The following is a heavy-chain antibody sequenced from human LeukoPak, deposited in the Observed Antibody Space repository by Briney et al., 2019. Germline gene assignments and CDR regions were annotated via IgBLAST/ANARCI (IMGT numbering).Heavy chain of an antibody. J-gene: IGHJ4*02. CDR1: GGTFSSYA. D-gene: IGHD3-22*01. V-gene: IGHV1-69*04. CDR2: IIPILGIA. CDR3: ARDTTYYYDSSGYYHTFDY. Sequence: SVKVSCKASGGTFSSYAISWVRQAPGQGLEWIGRIIPILGIANYAQKFQGRVTITADKSTSTAYMELSSLRSEDTAVYYCARDTTYYYDSSGYYHTFDYWGQGTLVTVSS.